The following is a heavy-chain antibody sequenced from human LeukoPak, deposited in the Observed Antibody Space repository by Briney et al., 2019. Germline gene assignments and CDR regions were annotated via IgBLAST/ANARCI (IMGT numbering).Heavy chain of an antibody. CDR1: GYTFTSYG. CDR2: ISAYNGNT. J-gene: IGHJ4*02. D-gene: IGHD2-2*02. V-gene: IGHV1-18*01. CDR3: ARDFEIVVVPAAIQPFDY. Sequence: GASVKVSCKASGYTFTSYGISWVRQAPGQGLEWMGWISAYNGNTNYAQKLQGRVTMTTDTSTSTAYMELRSLRSDDTAVYYCARDFEIVVVPAAIQPFDYWGQGTLVTVSS.